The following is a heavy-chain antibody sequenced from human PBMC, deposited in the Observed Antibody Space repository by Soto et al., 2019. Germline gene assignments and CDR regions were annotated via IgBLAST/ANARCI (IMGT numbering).Heavy chain of an antibody. V-gene: IGHV1-3*01. CDR2: INAGNGNT. CDR1: GYTSTSYA. J-gene: IGHJ6*02. Sequence: ASVKVSCKASGYTSTSYAMHWVRQAPGQRLEWMGWINAGNGNTKYSQKFQGRVTITRDTSASTAYMELSSLRSEDTAVYYCARGADSSGYYYTYYYYGMDVWGQGTTVTVSS. D-gene: IGHD3-22*01. CDR3: ARGADSSGYYYTYYYYGMDV.